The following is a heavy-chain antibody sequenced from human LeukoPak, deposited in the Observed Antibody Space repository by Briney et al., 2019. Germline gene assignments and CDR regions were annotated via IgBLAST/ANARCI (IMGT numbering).Heavy chain of an antibody. CDR1: GFTLRNYW. D-gene: IGHD6-6*01. J-gene: IGHJ4*01. Sequence: GGSLRLSCTASGFTLRNYWMHWVRQVPGKRLVWVSRISGDGSVTNYADSVQGRFTISRDNAKNILYLQINSLRSEATAVYYCARYSSSSGGAAYYLDYWGHGTLVTVSS. V-gene: IGHV3-74*01. CDR2: ISGDGSVT. CDR3: ARYSSSSGGAAYYLDY.